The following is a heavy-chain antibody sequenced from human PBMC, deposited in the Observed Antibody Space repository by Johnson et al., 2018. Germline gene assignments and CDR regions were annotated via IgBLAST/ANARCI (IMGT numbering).Heavy chain of an antibody. CDR1: GFTFSSYW. CDR2: INSDGSST. V-gene: IGHV3-74*01. CDR3: ARNSKSYYYGMDV. Sequence: EVQLLESGGGLVQPGGSLRLSCAASGFTFSSYWMHWVRQAPGKGLVWVSRINSDGSSTRYADSVKGRFTISRDNSKNTLYLQMNRLRAEDTAAYYCARNSKSYYYGMDVWGQGATVTVSS. J-gene: IGHJ6*02. D-gene: IGHD2/OR15-2a*01.